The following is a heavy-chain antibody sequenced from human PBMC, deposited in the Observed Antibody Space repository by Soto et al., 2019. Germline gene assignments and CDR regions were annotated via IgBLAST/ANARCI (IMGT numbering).Heavy chain of an antibody. J-gene: IGHJ5*02. Sequence: QVQLVESGGGVIQPGRSLRLSCAASGYTCSTYGMHWVRQAPGRGLEWVAVIWNDGSNEYYADSVKGRFTISRDNSKNKLYLQMSSLRAEDTAVYYCARDHGCSATTCYDGGWFDPCGQGTLVTVSS. CDR3: ARDHGCSATTCYDGGWFDP. D-gene: IGHD2-2*01. CDR2: IWNDGSNE. V-gene: IGHV3-33*01. CDR1: GYTCSTYG.